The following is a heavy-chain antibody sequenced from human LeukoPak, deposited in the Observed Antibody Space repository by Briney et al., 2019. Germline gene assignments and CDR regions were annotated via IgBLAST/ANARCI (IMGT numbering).Heavy chain of an antibody. CDR2: INHSGST. Sequence: SETLSLTCAVYGGSFSGYYWSWIRQPPGKGLEWIGEINHSGSTNYNPSLKSRVTISVDTSKNQFSLKLSSVTAADTAVYYCARHHGYSSSSHYFDYWGQGTLVTVSS. J-gene: IGHJ4*02. D-gene: IGHD6-6*01. CDR3: ARHHGYSSSSHYFDY. CDR1: GGSFSGYY. V-gene: IGHV4-34*01.